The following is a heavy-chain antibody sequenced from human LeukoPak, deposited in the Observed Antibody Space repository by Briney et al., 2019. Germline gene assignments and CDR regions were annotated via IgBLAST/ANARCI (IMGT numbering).Heavy chain of an antibody. CDR2: IHTSGST. CDR3: ARGSMGGSGTSYKDFYYGMDV. V-gene: IGHV4-4*07. CDR1: GGSISSYY. J-gene: IGHJ6*02. Sequence: SETLSLTCTVSGGSISSYYWSWIRQPAGKGLEWIGRIHTSGSTNHNPSLKSRVTMSVDTSKNQFSLKLNSVTAADTAVYYCARGSMGGSGTSYKDFYYGMDVWGQGTTVTVSS. D-gene: IGHD3-10*01.